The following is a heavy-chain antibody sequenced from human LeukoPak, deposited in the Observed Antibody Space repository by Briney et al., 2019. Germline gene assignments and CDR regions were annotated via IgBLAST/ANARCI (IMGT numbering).Heavy chain of an antibody. V-gene: IGHV1-24*01. J-gene: IGHJ4*02. CDR2: FDPEDGET. CDR1: GYTLTELS. Sequence: ASVKVSCKVSGYTLTELSMHWVRLAPGKGLEWMGGFDPEDGETIYAQKFQGRVTMTEDTSTDTAYMELSSLRSEDTAVYYCATPPLVGATPFDYWGQGTLVTVSS. D-gene: IGHD1-26*01. CDR3: ATPPLVGATPFDY.